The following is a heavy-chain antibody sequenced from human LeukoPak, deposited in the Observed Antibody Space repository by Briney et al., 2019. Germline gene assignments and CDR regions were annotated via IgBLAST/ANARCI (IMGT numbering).Heavy chain of an antibody. V-gene: IGHV3-23*01. CDR3: AKGRPYSSGPSVIEY. CDR1: GFTFSSYA. D-gene: IGHD6-19*01. Sequence: PGGSLRLSCAASGFTFSSYAMSWVRQAPGKGLEWVAVISNDGGTIYYADSVKGRFTISRDSSKDTSYLQINSLRAEDTAVYYCAKGRPYSSGPSVIEYWGQGTLVAVSS. CDR2: ISNDGGTI. J-gene: IGHJ4*02.